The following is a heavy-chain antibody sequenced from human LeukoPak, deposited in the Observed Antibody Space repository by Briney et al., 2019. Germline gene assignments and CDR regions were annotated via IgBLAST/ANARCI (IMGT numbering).Heavy chain of an antibody. D-gene: IGHD2-2*01. J-gene: IGHJ4*02. CDR2: IKQDGSAK. CDR1: GFTLSSYW. CDR3: ARVYQSTSGRAIDY. Sequence: PGGSLRLSCAASGFTLSSYWMSWVRQAPGKGLEWVANIKQDGSAKDYVDSVKGRFTISRENAKNSLYLQMNSLRVDDTAIYYCARVYQSTSGRAIDYWGQGTLVTASS. V-gene: IGHV3-7*01.